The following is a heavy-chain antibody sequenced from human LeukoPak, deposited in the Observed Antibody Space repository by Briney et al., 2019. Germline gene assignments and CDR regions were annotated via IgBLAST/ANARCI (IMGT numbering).Heavy chain of an antibody. Sequence: PGGSLRLSCAASGFALSNYWMHWVRQAPGKGLVWVSRINSDGSSTSYADSMKGRFAVSRDNAKNTLYLQMNSLRAEDTAVYFCVRARGIAPTGNSMGVWGKGTTVTVSS. J-gene: IGHJ6*03. D-gene: IGHD6-13*01. CDR1: GFALSNYW. CDR3: VRARGIAPTGNSMGV. V-gene: IGHV3-74*01. CDR2: INSDGSST.